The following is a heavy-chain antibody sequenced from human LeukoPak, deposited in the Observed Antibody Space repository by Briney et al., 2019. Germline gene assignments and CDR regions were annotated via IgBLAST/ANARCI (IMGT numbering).Heavy chain of an antibody. CDR2: IEQDGSLQ. D-gene: IGHD3-22*01. J-gene: IGHJ4*02. Sequence: GGSLRLSCTASGFTFSSFWMAWVRQAPGKGLEWVANIEQDGSLQHYGDSVKGRFTISRDNAKNSLYLQMNNLRAEDTALYYCATPYDSSGCDWGQGTLVTVSS. CDR1: GFTFSSFW. V-gene: IGHV3-7*01. CDR3: ATPYDSSGCD.